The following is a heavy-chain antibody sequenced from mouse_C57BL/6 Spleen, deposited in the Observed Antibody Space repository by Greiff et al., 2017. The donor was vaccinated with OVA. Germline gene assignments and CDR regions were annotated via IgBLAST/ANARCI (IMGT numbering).Heavy chain of an antibody. J-gene: IGHJ2*01. CDR2: ISSGGSYT. Sequence: EVKVVESGGDLVKPGGSLKLSCAASGFTFSSYGMSWVRQTPDKRLEWVATISSGGSYTYYPDSVKGRFTISRDNAKNTLYLQMSSLKSEDTAMYYCARHDYGSPFDYWGQGTTLTVSS. CDR3: ARHDYGSPFDY. CDR1: GFTFSSYG. V-gene: IGHV5-6*01. D-gene: IGHD1-1*01.